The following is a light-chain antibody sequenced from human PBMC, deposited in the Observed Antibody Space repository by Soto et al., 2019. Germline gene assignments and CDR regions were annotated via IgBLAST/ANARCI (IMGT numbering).Light chain of an antibody. CDR2: DVS. V-gene: IGLV2-14*01. CDR3: SSYTSSITLYV. Sequence: QSALTQPASVSGSPGQSINISSTGTSSDVGGYNYVSWYQQHPGKAPKLMIYDVSNRPSGVSNRFSGSKSGNTASLTISGLQAEDEADYYCSSYTSSITLYVFGTGTKLTVL. J-gene: IGLJ1*01. CDR1: SSDVGGYNY.